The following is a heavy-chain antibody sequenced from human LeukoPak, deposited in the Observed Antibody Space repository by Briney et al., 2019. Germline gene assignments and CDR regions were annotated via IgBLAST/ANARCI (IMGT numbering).Heavy chain of an antibody. D-gene: IGHD3-10*01. CDR2: ISSSSSYT. CDR3: AREYYYGSGSPLDY. J-gene: IGHJ4*02. CDR1: GFTFSSYS. V-gene: IGHV3-21*01. Sequence: GGSLRLSCAASGFTFSSYSMNWVRQAPGKGLEWVSSISSSSSYTYYADSVKGRFTISRDNAKNSLYLQMNSLRAEDTAVYYCAREYYYGSGSPLDYWGQGTLVTVSS.